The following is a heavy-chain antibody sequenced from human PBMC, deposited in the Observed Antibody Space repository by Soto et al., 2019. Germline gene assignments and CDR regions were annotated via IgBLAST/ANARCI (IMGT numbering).Heavy chain of an antibody. CDR3: ARHNYGSGSTYFDY. CDR2: IYYSGST. D-gene: IGHD3-10*01. CDR1: GGSISSGGYS. J-gene: IGHJ4*02. Sequence: SETRSLTCAVSGGSISSGGYSWSWIRQPPGKGLEWIGYIYYSGSTNYNPSLKSRVTISVDTSKNQFSLKLNSMTAADTAVYYCARHNYGSGSTYFDYWGQGTLVTVSS. V-gene: IGHV4-61*08.